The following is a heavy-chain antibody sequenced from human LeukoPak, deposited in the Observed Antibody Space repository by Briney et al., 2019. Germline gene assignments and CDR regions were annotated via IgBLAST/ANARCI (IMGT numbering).Heavy chain of an antibody. Sequence: GSPRLSCAASGFTFGYYWMHWVRQAPGKGLDWVAVIWPDGRDKYYSDSVRGRFTISRDNSDDTLYLQMDSLRAEDTAVYFCARTLGGYNDGPYDSWGQGTVDRLSS. CDR3: ARTLGGYNDGPYDS. CDR2: IWPDGRDK. CDR1: GFTFGYYW. V-gene: IGHV3-33*08. J-gene: IGHJ4*02. D-gene: IGHD3-16*01.